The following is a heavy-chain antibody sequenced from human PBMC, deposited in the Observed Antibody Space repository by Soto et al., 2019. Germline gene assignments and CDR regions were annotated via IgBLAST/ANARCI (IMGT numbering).Heavy chain of an antibody. CDR3: AREGRQWLYYYYGMDV. J-gene: IGHJ6*02. CDR2: TYYRSKWYN. CDR1: GDSVSSNSAA. D-gene: IGHD6-19*01. V-gene: IGHV6-1*01. Sequence: SQTLSLTCAISGDSVSSNSAAWNWVRQTPSRGLEWLGRTYYRSKWYNDYAVSVKSRITINPDTSKNQFSLQLNSVTPEDTAVYYCAREGRQWLYYYYGMDVWGQGTTVTVSS.